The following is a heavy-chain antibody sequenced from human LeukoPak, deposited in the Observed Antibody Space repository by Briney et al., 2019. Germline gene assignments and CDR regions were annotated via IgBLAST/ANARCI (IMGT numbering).Heavy chain of an antibody. CDR2: IRSKAYGGTT. CDR1: GFTFGDYA. J-gene: IGHJ5*02. Sequence: GGSLRLSCTASGFTFGDYAMSWFRQAPGKGLEWVGFIRSKAYGGTTEYAASVKGRFTISRDDSKSIAYLQMNSLKTEDTAVYYCTRDSVTAMVLNWFDPWGQGTLVTVSS. V-gene: IGHV3-49*03. D-gene: IGHD5-18*01. CDR3: TRDSVTAMVLNWFDP.